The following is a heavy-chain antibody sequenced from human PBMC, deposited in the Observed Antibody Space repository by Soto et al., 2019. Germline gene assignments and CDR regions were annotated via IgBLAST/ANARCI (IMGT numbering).Heavy chain of an antibody. J-gene: IGHJ4*02. CDR2: IWYDGSNK. CDR1: GFTFSSYG. CDR3: ARDQQWPVRFYFDF. V-gene: IGHV3-33*01. D-gene: IGHD6-19*01. Sequence: QVQLVESGGGVVQPGNSLRLSCAASGFTFSSYGMHWVRQAPGKGLEWVAVIWYDGSNKYYADSVKGRFTISRDNSKNTLYLQMNSLRAEDTAVYYCARDQQWPVRFYFDFWGQGTLVTVSS.